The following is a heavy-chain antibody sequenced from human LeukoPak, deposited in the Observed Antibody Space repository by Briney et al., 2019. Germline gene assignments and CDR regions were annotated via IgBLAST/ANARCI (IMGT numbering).Heavy chain of an antibody. J-gene: IGHJ6*03. Sequence: SETLSLTCTVSGGSISSYYWSWIRQPPGKGLEWIGYIYYSGSTNYNPSLKSRVTISVDTSKNQFSLKLSSVTAADTAVYYCARHRVPDYYYYMDVWGKGTMVTVSS. CDR2: IYYSGST. CDR3: ARHRVPDYYYYMDV. D-gene: IGHD2-2*01. CDR1: GGSISSYY. V-gene: IGHV4-59*01.